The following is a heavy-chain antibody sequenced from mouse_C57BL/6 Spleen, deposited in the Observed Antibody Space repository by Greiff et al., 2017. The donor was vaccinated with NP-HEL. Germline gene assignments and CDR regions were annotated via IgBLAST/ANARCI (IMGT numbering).Heavy chain of an antibody. V-gene: IGHV2-9*01. J-gene: IGHJ4*01. CDR1: GFSLTSYG. CDR3: AKHPTVVAPYAMDA. Sequence: VQLQQSGPGLVAPSQSLSITCTVSGFSLTSYGVDWVRQPPGKGLEWLGVIWGGGSTKYNSALLSRLSTSKANSKSKVVLKMNSLHTDNTAMYYYAKHPTVVAPYAMDAWGQGTSVTVSS. D-gene: IGHD1-1*01. CDR2: IWGGGST.